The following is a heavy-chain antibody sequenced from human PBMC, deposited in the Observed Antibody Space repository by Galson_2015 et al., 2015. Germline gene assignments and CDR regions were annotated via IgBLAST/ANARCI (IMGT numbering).Heavy chain of an antibody. J-gene: IGHJ2*01. CDR3: ARDRGYCSSTSCYSATWYCDR. CDR2: IYSGGST. CDR1: GFTVSSNY. Sequence: SLRLSCAASGFTVSSNYMSWVRQAPGKGLEWVSVIYSGGSTYYADSVKGRFTISRDISKNTLYLQMNSLRAGDTAVYYCARDRGYCSSTSCYSATWYCDRWGRGTRVTVS. D-gene: IGHD2-2*01. V-gene: IGHV3-53*01.